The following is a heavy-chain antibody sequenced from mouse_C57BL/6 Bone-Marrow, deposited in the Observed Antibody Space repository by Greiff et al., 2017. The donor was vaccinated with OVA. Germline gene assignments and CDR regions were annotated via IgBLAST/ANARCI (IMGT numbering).Heavy chain of an antibody. CDR3: ARGPYYGRVVWYFDV. V-gene: IGHV1-81*01. J-gene: IGHJ1*03. CDR1: GYTFTSYG. D-gene: IGHD1-1*01. CDR2: IYPSSGNT. Sequence: QVQLQQSGAELARPGASVKLSCKASGYTFTSYGISWVKQRTGQGLEWIGEIYPSSGNTYYNEKFKGKATLTADKSSSTAYMELRSLTSEYSAVYCGARGPYYGRVVWYFDVWGTGTTVTVSS.